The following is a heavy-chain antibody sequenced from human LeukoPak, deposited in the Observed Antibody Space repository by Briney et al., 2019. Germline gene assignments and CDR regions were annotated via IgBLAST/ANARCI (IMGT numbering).Heavy chain of an antibody. J-gene: IGHJ5*02. V-gene: IGHV1-69*01. D-gene: IGHD5-18*01. Sequence: GSSVKVSCKASGGTFSSYAISWVRQAPGQGLEWMGGIIPIFGTANYAQKFQGRVTITADESTSTAYMELSRLRSDDTAVYYCARARYNYGSNWFDPWGQGTLVTVSS. CDR3: ARARYNYGSNWFDP. CDR2: IIPIFGTA. CDR1: GGTFSSYA.